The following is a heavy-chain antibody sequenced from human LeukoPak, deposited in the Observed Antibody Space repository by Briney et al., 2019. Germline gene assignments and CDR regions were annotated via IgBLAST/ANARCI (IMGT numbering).Heavy chain of an antibody. D-gene: IGHD3-22*01. Sequence: SLRLSCAASGFTFDDYAMHSVRQAPGKGLEWVSGISWNSGTIGYADSVKGRFTISRDNAKNFLYLQMNSLRAEDTAFYYCAKDADSSGYYHFDYWGQGTLVTVSS. V-gene: IGHV3-9*01. J-gene: IGHJ4*02. CDR3: AKDADSSGYYHFDY. CDR1: GFTFDDYA. CDR2: ISWNSGTI.